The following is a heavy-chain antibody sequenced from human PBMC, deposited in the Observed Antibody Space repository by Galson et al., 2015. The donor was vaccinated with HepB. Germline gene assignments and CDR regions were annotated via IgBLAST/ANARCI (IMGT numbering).Heavy chain of an antibody. CDR1: GFAFSDYY. V-gene: IGHV3-11*06. Sequence: SLRLSCAASGFAFSDYYMSWIRQAPGKGLEWVSYISSSSSYTKYADSVKGRFTISRDNAKNSLYLQLNSLRGEDTAVYYCVRAPPWNAMDVWGQGTTVTVSS. CDR2: ISSSSSYT. D-gene: IGHD1-1*01. J-gene: IGHJ6*02. CDR3: VRAPPWNAMDV.